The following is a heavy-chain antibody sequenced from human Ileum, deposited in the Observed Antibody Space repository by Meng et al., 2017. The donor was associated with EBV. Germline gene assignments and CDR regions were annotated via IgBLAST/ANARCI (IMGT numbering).Heavy chain of an antibody. J-gene: IGHJ5*02. CDR1: GYTFTGYY. CDR2: INPNSGGT. D-gene: IGHD6-19*01. Sequence: QAQLVQSGDEVKKPRASVKVACQASGYTFTGYYMHWVRQAPGQGLEWMGRINPNSGGTNYAQKFQGRVTMTRDTSISTAYMELSRLRSDDTAVYYCAHQAVAGTRGWFDPWGQGTLVTVSS. CDR3: AHQAVAGTRGWFDP. V-gene: IGHV1-2*06.